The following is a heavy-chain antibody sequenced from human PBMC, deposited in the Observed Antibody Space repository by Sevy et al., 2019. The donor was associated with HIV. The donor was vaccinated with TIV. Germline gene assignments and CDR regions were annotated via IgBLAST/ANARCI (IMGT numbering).Heavy chain of an antibody. CDR1: GYTFTGYY. J-gene: IGHJ6*02. CDR2: INPTSGGT. Sequence: ASVKVSCKASGYTFTGYYMHWVRQAPGQGLEWMGWINPTSGGTNYAQKLQGRVTMTSETSISPAYKELSRTGSDDTVEYYCGGCSSTSCYYYYGMDVWGQGTTVTVSS. CDR3: GGCSSTSCYYYYGMDV. V-gene: IGHV1-2*02. D-gene: IGHD2-2*01.